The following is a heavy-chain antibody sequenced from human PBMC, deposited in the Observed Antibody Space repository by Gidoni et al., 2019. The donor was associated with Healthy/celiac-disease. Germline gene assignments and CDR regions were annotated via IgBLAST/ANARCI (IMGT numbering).Heavy chain of an antibody. CDR3: AREAVAVAGGWFDP. Sequence: QVQLQESGPGLVQPSETLSLTCTVSGGSVSSGSYYWSWIRQPPGKGLEWIGYIYYSGSTNYNPSLKSRVTISVDTSKNQFSLKLSSVTAADTAVYYCAREAVAVAGGWFDPWGQGTLVTVSS. V-gene: IGHV4-61*01. CDR1: GGSVSSGSYY. J-gene: IGHJ5*02. D-gene: IGHD6-19*01. CDR2: IYYSGST.